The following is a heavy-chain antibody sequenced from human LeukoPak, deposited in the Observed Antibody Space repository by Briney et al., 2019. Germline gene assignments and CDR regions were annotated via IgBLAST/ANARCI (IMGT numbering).Heavy chain of an antibody. J-gene: IGHJ4*02. CDR1: GGSISSGY. D-gene: IGHD6-13*01. Sequence: PSETLSLTCTVSGGSISSGYRSWIRQPPGKGLEWIGYISYSDSTRYSPSLKSRVTMSIDTSMNQFSLKVTSVTAADTAVYYCARGSSRFDCWGQGTLVTVSS. V-gene: IGHV4-59*01. CDR2: ISYSDST. CDR3: ARGSSRFDC.